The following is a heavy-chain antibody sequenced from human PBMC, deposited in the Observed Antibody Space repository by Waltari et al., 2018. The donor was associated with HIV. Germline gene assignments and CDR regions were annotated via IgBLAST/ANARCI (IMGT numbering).Heavy chain of an antibody. Sequence: EVQLLESGGGLVQPGGSLRLSCAASGFTFSRYAMSWVRHAPGKGLQWVSIISGSGSTTYSADSVKGRVTISRDNSENTLYLQINSLRAEDTAVYYCAKGAFDMVVVSALDSWGHGTLVTVSS. CDR3: AKGAFDMVVVSALDS. CDR2: ISGSGSTT. J-gene: IGHJ5*01. D-gene: IGHD2-21*01. V-gene: IGHV3-23*01. CDR1: GFTFSRYA.